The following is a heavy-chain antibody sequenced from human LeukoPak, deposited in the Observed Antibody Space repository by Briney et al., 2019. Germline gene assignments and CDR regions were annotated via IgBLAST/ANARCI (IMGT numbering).Heavy chain of an antibody. CDR3: ARLTYYGSGSYPQRSDY. J-gene: IGHJ4*02. CDR2: IYYSGST. CDR1: GGSISSSSYY. D-gene: IGHD3-10*01. V-gene: IGHV4-39*01. Sequence: SETLSLTCTVSGGSISSSSYYWGWIRQPPGKGLEWIGSIYYSGSTYYNPSLKSRVTISVDTSKNQFSLKLSSVTAADTAVYYCARLTYYGSGSYPQRSDYWGQGTLVTVSS.